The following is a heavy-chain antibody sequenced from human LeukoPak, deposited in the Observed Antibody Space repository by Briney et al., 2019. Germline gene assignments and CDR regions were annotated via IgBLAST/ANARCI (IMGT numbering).Heavy chain of an antibody. Sequence: SQTLSLTCAISGDSVSSNSAAWNWIRQSPSRGLEWLGRTYYRSKWYNDYSVYAVSVKSRITINPDTSKNQFSLQLNSVTPEDTAVYYCAREHSGTYSVYMDVWGKGTTVTVSS. J-gene: IGHJ6*04. CDR3: AREHSGTYSVYMDV. CDR1: GDSVSSNSAA. V-gene: IGHV6-1*01. CDR2: TYYRSKWYN. D-gene: IGHD1-26*01.